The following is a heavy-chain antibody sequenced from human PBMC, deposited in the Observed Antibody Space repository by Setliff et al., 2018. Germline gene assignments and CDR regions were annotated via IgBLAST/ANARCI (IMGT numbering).Heavy chain of an antibody. V-gene: IGHV3-74*01. J-gene: IGHJ4*02. CDR1: GFTFVNYW. Sequence: PGGSLRLSCAASGFTFVNYWMHWVRQAPGKGLVWVSRVNSDGSSTIYEDSVKGRFTISRDNAKNTLYLQMNSLRAEDTAVYYCARAHSSTLSVHDYWGQGTLVTVSS. CDR2: VNSDGSST. CDR3: ARAHSSTLSVHDY. D-gene: IGHD2-2*01.